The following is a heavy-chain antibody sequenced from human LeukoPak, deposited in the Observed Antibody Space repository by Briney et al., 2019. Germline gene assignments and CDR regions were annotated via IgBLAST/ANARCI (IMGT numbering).Heavy chain of an antibody. J-gene: IGHJ4*02. Sequence: PGGSLRLSCAASGFTFSSYSMNWVRQAPGKGLEWVSSISSSSSYIYYADSVKGRFTISRANAKNSLYLQMNSLRSEDTAVYYCARDASSWRPSTDYWGQGTLVTVSS. V-gene: IGHV3-21*01. D-gene: IGHD6-13*01. CDR3: ARDASSWRPSTDY. CDR2: ISSSSSYI. CDR1: GFTFSSYS.